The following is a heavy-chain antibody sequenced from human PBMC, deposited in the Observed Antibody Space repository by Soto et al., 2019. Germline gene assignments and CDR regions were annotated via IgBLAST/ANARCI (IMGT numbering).Heavy chain of an antibody. CDR2: ISWNSGSI. CDR3: AKDSSGWSQVDY. J-gene: IGHJ4*02. Sequence: PGGSLRLSCAASGFSFDDYAMHWVRQAPGKGLEWVSGISWNSGSIGYADSVKGRFTISRDNAKNSLYLQMNSMRAEDTALYYCAKDSSGWSQVDYWGQGTLVTVSS. D-gene: IGHD6-19*01. CDR1: GFSFDDYA. V-gene: IGHV3-9*01.